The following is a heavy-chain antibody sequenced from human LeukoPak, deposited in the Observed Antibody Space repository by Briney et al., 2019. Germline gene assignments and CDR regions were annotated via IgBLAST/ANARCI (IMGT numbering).Heavy chain of an antibody. Sequence: GASVTVSCKVSGYTLTELSMHWVRQAPGKGLEWMGGFDPEDGETIYAQKFQGRVTMTEDTSTDTAYMELSSLRSEDTAVYYCATQLGREMNADAFDIWGQGTMVTVSS. D-gene: IGHD6-6*01. CDR1: GYTLTELS. V-gene: IGHV1-24*01. J-gene: IGHJ3*02. CDR2: FDPEDGET. CDR3: ATQLGREMNADAFDI.